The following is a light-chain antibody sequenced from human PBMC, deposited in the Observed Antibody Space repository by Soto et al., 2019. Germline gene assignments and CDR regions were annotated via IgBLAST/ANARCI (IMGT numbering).Light chain of an antibody. Sequence: EIVMTQSPATLSVSPGERATLSCRASQSVSSNLAWYQQKPGQAPRLLIYGASTRATGLPARFSGSGSGTEFTVTISSLQSEDCAVYYCQQYNNWPLTFGGGTKVEIK. CDR2: GAS. V-gene: IGKV3-15*01. J-gene: IGKJ4*01. CDR1: QSVSSN. CDR3: QQYNNWPLT.